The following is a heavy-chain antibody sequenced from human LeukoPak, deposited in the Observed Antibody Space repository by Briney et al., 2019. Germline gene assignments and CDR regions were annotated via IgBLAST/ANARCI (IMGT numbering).Heavy chain of an antibody. CDR3: ARGTYYYDSSGYSMYYFDY. V-gene: IGHV4-30-2*01. J-gene: IGHJ4*02. D-gene: IGHD3-22*01. CDR1: GGSISSGGYS. CDR2: IYHSGST. Sequence: SETLSLTCAVSGGSISSGGYSRSWIRQPPGKGLEWIGYIYHSGSTYYNPSLKSRVTISVDRSKNQFSLKLSSVTAADTAVYYCARGTYYYDSSGYSMYYFDYWGQGTLVTVSS.